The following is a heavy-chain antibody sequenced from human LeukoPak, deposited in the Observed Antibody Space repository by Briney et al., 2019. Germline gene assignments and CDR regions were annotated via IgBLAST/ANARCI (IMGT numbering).Heavy chain of an antibody. CDR2: IIPIFGTA. D-gene: IGHD3-22*01. Sequence: SVKVSCTASGGTFSSYAISWVRQAPGQGLEWMGGIIPIFGTANYAQKFQGRVTITADESTSTAYMEPSSLRSEDTAVYYCLVVITIGPEYFQHWGQGTLVTVSS. CDR3: LVVITIGPEYFQH. V-gene: IGHV1-69*13. J-gene: IGHJ1*01. CDR1: GGTFSSYA.